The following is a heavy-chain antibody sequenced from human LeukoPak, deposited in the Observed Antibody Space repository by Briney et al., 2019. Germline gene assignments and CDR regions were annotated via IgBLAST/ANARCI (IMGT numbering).Heavy chain of an antibody. CDR3: ARDPAGTNWFDP. CDR1: GFTFSSYE. V-gene: IGHV3-48*03. CDR2: ISSSGSTI. Sequence: GGSLRLSCAASGFTFSSYEMNWVRQALGKGLEWVSYISSSGSTIYYADSVKGRFTISRDNAKNSLYLQMNSLRAEDTAVYYCARDPAGTNWFDPWGQGTLVTVSS. J-gene: IGHJ5*02. D-gene: IGHD1-7*01.